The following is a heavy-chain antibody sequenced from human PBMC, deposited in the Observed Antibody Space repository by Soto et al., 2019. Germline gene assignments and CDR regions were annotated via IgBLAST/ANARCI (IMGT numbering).Heavy chain of an antibody. V-gene: IGHV1-18*01. CDR3: TRGMVRGWGDYLAL. J-gene: IGHJ4*02. CDR2: IIIYTGET. CDR1: GYTFSSYG. Sequence: ASVKVSCKASGYTFSSYGITWVRQAPGQGLEWMGWIIIYTGETNYARRFQGRVTMTADTSTSTAYMELRNLASDDTAMYYCTRGMVRGWGDYLALWGQGSLVTVSS. D-gene: IGHD3-10*01.